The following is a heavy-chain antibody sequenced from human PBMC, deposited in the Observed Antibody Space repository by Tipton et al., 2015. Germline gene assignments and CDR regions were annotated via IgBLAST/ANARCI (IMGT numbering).Heavy chain of an antibody. Sequence: TLSLTCTVSGGSVSSGTYYWSWIRQPPGKGLEWIGYIYYSGSTNYSPSLKSRVTISVDTSKNQFSLKLSSVTAADTAVYYCARGGNDSSGYYLYYYYGMDVWGQGTTVTVS. J-gene: IGHJ6*02. V-gene: IGHV4-61*01. CDR3: ARGGNDSSGYYLYYYYGMDV. CDR2: IYYSGST. D-gene: IGHD3-22*01. CDR1: GGSVSSGTYY.